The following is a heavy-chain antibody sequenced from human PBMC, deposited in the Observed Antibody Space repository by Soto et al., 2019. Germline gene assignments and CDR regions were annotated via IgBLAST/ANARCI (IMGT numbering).Heavy chain of an antibody. J-gene: IGHJ6*02. Sequence: QVQLVESGGGVVQPGRSLRLSCAASGFTFSSYGMHWVRQAPGKGLEWVAVISYDGSNKYYADSVKGRFTISRDNSKNTLYLQMNSLRAEDTAVYYCAKDRGVGSGWYEGGSNYYYYYGMDVWGQGTTVTVSS. D-gene: IGHD6-19*01. V-gene: IGHV3-30*18. CDR1: GFTFSSYG. CDR2: ISYDGSNK. CDR3: AKDRGVGSGWYEGGSNYYYYYGMDV.